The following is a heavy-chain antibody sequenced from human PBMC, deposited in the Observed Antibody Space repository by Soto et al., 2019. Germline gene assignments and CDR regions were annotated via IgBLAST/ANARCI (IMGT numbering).Heavy chain of an antibody. CDR2: IYHSGST. D-gene: IGHD4-17*01. Sequence: TLSLTCAVSGGSISSGGYSWSWIRQPPGKGLEWIGYIYHSGSTYYNPSLKSRVTISVDRSKNQFSLKLSSVTAADTAVYYCARVYYGDYVDYWGQGTLVTVS. CDR1: GGSISSGGYS. V-gene: IGHV4-30-2*01. J-gene: IGHJ4*02. CDR3: ARVYYGDYVDY.